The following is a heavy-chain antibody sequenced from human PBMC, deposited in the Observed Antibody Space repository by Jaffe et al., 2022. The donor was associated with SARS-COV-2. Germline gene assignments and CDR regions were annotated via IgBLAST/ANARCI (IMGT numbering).Heavy chain of an antibody. Sequence: EVQLVESGGGLVQPGGSLRLSCAASGFTFSDHYMDWVRQAPGKGLEWVGRTRNKANSYTTEYAASVKGRFTISRDDSKNSLYLQMNSLKTEDTAVYYCARGYGHYYYYGMDVWGQGTTVTVSS. CDR1: GFTFSDHY. V-gene: IGHV3-72*01. CDR3: ARGYGHYYYYGMDV. J-gene: IGHJ6*02. CDR2: TRNKANSYTT. D-gene: IGHD4-17*01.